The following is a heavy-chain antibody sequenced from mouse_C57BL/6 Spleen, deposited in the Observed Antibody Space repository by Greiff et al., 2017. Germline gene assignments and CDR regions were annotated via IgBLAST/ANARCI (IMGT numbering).Heavy chain of an antibody. D-gene: IGHD1-1*01. Sequence: QVQLQQPGAELVMPGASVKLSCKASGYTFTSYWMHWVKQRPGQGLEWIGEIDPSDSYTNYTQKFKGKFTLTVDKSSSTAYMQLSRLTSEGSAVYGCARAGVTTVPFDYGGKGTTLTVSS. CDR1: GYTFTSYW. V-gene: IGHV1-69*01. CDR2: IDPSDSYT. CDR3: ARAGVTTVPFDY. J-gene: IGHJ2*01.